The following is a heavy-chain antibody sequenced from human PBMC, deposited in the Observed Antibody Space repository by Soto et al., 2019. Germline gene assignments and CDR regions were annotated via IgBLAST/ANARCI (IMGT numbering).Heavy chain of an antibody. D-gene: IGHD2-15*01. J-gene: IGHJ4*02. Sequence: EVQLVESGGGLVQPGGSLRLSCAASGFTFSTYWMHWLRQVPGKGLVWVSRINGDGSYTNYADSVKGRFTISRDNAKNTVYLQMNSLRAGDPGVYYRARERGGYSSDFWGQGTLVTVSS. CDR3: ARERGGYSSDF. CDR1: GFTFSTYW. CDR2: INGDGSYT. V-gene: IGHV3-74*01.